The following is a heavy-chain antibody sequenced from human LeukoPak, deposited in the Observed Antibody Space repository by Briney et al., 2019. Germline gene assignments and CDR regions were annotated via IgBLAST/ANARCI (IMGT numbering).Heavy chain of an antibody. J-gene: IGHJ2*01. V-gene: IGHV3-30*18. Sequence: PGTSLRLSCAASGFTFSSYGMHWVRQAPGKGLEWVAVMSDDGRNKYYADSVRGRFTISRDNSKNMLYLQMNNLRPEDTAVYHCAKDADTATIIYWYFDLWGRGTLVTVSS. D-gene: IGHD5-18*01. CDR3: AKDADTATIIYWYFDL. CDR2: MSDDGRNK. CDR1: GFTFSSYG.